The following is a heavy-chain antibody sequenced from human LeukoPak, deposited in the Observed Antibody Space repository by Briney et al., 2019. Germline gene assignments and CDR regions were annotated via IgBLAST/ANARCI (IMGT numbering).Heavy chain of an antibody. CDR3: ASIGTGSQLTFDY. Sequence: SQTLSLTCTVSGGSISSGSYYWSWIRQPAGKGLEWIGRIYTSGSTNYNPSLKSRVTISVDTSKNQFSLKLSSVTAADTAAYYCASIGTGSQLTFDYWGQGTLVTVSS. CDR2: IYTSGST. D-gene: IGHD3-9*01. J-gene: IGHJ4*02. V-gene: IGHV4-61*02. CDR1: GGSISSGSYY.